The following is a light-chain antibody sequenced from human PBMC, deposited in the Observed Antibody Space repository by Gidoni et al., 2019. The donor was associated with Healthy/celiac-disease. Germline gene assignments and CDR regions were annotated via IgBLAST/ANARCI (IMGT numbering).Light chain of an antibody. CDR2: RNN. CDR3: AAWDDSLSGVV. CDR1: SSNIGSHY. J-gene: IGLJ2*01. Sequence: QSVLTQPPSASGTPGQMVTISCSGSSSNIGSHYVYWYQQLPGTAPKLLLYRNNHRPSGVPDRFSGSNSGTSASLAISGLRSEDEADYYCAAWDDSLSGVVFGGGTKLTVL. V-gene: IGLV1-47*01.